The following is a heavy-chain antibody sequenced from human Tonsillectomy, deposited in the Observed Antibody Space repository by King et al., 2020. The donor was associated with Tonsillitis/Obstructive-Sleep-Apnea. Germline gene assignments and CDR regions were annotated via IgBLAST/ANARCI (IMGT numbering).Heavy chain of an antibody. J-gene: IGHJ6*02. CDR3: ARERSYSTYEGWDSYYGMDV. CDR2: ISYDGNNK. Sequence: VQLVESGGGVVQPGRSLRLSCAASGFTFSSYAMHWVRQAPGKGLERGAVISYDGNNKYYADSVKGRFTISRDKSKNTLSLQMNSLRAGDTAVYYCARERSYSTYEGWDSYYGMDVWGQGTTVTVSS. CDR1: GFTFSSYA. V-gene: IGHV3-30*04. D-gene: IGHD4-11*01.